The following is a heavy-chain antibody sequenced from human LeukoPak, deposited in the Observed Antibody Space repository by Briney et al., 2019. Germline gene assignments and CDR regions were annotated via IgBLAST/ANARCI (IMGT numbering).Heavy chain of an antibody. Sequence: SETLSLTCTVSGGSISSYYWSWIRQPPGKGLEWIGYIYYSGSTNYNPSLKSRVTISVDTSKNQFSLKLSSVTAADTAVYYCASIYSGYDWGDYYYYMDVWGKGTTVTISS. J-gene: IGHJ6*03. D-gene: IGHD5-12*01. CDR2: IYYSGST. V-gene: IGHV4-59*08. CDR1: GGSISSYY. CDR3: ASIYSGYDWGDYYYYMDV.